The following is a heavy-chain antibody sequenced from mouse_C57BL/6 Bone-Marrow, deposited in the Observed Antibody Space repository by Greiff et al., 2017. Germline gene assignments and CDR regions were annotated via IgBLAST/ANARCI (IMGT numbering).Heavy chain of an antibody. D-gene: IGHD1-1*01. J-gene: IGHJ2*01. CDR3: ARGATVVASYFDY. V-gene: IGHV5-4*01. CDR1: GFTFSSYA. Sequence: EVQLQESGGGLVKPGGSLKLSCAASGFTFSSYAMSWVRQTPEKRLEWVATISDGGSYTYYPDNVKGRFTISRDNAKNNLYLQMSHLKSEDTAMYYCARGATVVASYFDYWGQGTTLTVSS. CDR2: ISDGGSYT.